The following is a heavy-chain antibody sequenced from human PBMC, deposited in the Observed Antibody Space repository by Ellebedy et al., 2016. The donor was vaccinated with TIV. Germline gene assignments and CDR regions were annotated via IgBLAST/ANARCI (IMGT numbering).Heavy chain of an antibody. V-gene: IGHV3-74*01. CDR3: ARDRGSPESFDM. CDR2: INSDGSST. D-gene: IGHD6-25*01. J-gene: IGHJ3*02. Sequence: GESLKISCAASGFTFSTYGMHWVRQGPGKGLVWVSRINSDGSSTNYADSVKGRFTISRDNAKNTLYLQMNSLRAEDTAVYYCARDRGSPESFDMWGQGTMVTVSS. CDR1: GFTFSTYG.